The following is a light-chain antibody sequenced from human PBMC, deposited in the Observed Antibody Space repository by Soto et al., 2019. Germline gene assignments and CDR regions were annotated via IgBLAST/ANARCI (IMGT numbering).Light chain of an antibody. J-gene: IGKJ1*01. Sequence: DIQMTQSPSSLSASVGDRVTITCRASQGIRNDFGWYQQKPWKAPKRLIYAASRLHSGVPSRFSGSGSGAEFTLPISSLQHYDFDAYLCLQHNSYPVTFGQGTKVEIK. V-gene: IGKV1-17*01. CDR3: LQHNSYPVT. CDR2: AAS. CDR1: QGIRND.